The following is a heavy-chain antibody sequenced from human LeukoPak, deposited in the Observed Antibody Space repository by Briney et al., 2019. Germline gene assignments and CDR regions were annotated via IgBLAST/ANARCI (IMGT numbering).Heavy chain of an antibody. CDR2: INTYSGNT. CDR1: GYTFSNYG. CDR3: ARSLDASWLQCPEF. D-gene: IGHD5-24*01. Sequence: ASVKVSCKASGYTFSNYGITWVRQAPGQGLEWMGRINTYSGNTNYAQKLQGRVTMTTDTSTSTAYMELRSLRSDDTAVYYCARSLDASWLQCPEFWGQGTLVTVSP. J-gene: IGHJ4*02. V-gene: IGHV1-18*01.